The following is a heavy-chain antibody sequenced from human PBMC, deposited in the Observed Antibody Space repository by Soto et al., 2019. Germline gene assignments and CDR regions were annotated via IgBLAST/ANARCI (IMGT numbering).Heavy chain of an antibody. CDR3: ARDRVTYCGGDCYSGFDP. J-gene: IGHJ5*02. CDR1: RGTFSSYA. Sequence: GASVNVSFKASRGTFSSYAISWVRQAPGQGREWMGGIIPIFGTANYAQKFQGRVTITADESTSTAYMELSSLRSEDTDVYYCARDRVTYCGGDCYSGFDPWGQGTLVTVSS. D-gene: IGHD2-21*02. CDR2: IIPIFGTA. V-gene: IGHV1-69*13.